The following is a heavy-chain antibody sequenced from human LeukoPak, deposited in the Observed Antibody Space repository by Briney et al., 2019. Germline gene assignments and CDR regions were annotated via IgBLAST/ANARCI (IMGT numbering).Heavy chain of an antibody. V-gene: IGHV3-48*03. D-gene: IGHD6-13*01. J-gene: IGHJ4*02. Sequence: GGSLGLSCAASGFTFSSYEMNWVRQAPGKGLEWVSYISSSGSTIYYADSVKGRFTISRDNAKNSLYLQMNSLRAEDTAVYYCARDDSSSWYGKQYYFGYWGQGTLVTVSS. CDR1: GFTFSSYE. CDR3: ARDDSSSWYGKQYYFGY. CDR2: ISSSGSTI.